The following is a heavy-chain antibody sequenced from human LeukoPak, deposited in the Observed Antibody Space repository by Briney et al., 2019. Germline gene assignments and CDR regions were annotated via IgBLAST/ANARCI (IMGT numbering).Heavy chain of an antibody. D-gene: IGHD4-17*01. V-gene: IGHV3-30*02. CDR1: GFTFSSYG. J-gene: IGHJ6*03. Sequence: TGGSLRLSCAASGFTFSSYGIHWVRQAPGKGLEWVAFIRYDGSNKYHADSVKGRFTISRDNSKNTVYLQMNSLRAEDTAVYFCAKIPYGDYVLDYYYYMDVWGKGTTVTISS. CDR2: IRYDGSNK. CDR3: AKIPYGDYVLDYYYYMDV.